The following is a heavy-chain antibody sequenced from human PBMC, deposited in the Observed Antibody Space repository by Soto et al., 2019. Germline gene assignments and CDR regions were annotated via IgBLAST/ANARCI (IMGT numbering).Heavy chain of an antibody. Sequence: GGSLRLSCAASGFTFDDYAMHWVRQAPGKGLEWVSGISWNSGSMGYADSVKGRFTISRDNAKNPLYLQMNSLRAEDTALYYCAKVGSMSGYPLPYDYWGQGTLVTVSS. CDR1: GFTFDDYA. D-gene: IGHD3-3*01. V-gene: IGHV3-9*01. CDR3: AKVGSMSGYPLPYDY. CDR2: ISWNSGSM. J-gene: IGHJ4*02.